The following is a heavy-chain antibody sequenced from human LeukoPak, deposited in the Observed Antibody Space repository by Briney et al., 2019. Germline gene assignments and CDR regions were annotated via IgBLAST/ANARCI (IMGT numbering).Heavy chain of an antibody. CDR1: GGSISSGGYY. D-gene: IGHD5-24*01. CDR2: IYHSGST. CDR3: ARERLGGDGYNAADY. J-gene: IGHJ4*02. V-gene: IGHV4-30-2*01. Sequence: SETLSLTCTVSGGSISSGGYYWSWIRQPPGKGLEWIGYIYHSGSTYYNPSLKSRVTISVDRFKNQFSLKLSSVTAADTAVYYCARERLGGDGYNAADYWGQGTLVTVSS.